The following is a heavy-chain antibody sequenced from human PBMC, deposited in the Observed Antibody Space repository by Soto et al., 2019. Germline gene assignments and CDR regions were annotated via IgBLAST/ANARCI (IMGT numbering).Heavy chain of an antibody. Sequence: EVQLVESGGGLVQPGGSLRLSCVGSEFTFSNYEMNWVRQAPGKGLEWVSYISYTGSTIYYADSVRGRFTISRENSKNSLYLQMNSLRAEDTAVYYCARGLRNYYDRSGLHYWGQGTLVTVSS. D-gene: IGHD3-22*01. V-gene: IGHV3-48*03. J-gene: IGHJ4*02. CDR1: EFTFSNYE. CDR3: ARGLRNYYDRSGLHY. CDR2: ISYTGSTI.